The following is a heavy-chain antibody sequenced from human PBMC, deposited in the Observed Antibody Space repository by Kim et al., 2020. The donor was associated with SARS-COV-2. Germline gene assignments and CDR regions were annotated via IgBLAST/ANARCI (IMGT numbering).Heavy chain of an antibody. CDR2: IYYSGST. V-gene: IGHV4-59*01. J-gene: IGHJ3*02. D-gene: IGHD6-13*01. CDR1: GGSISSYY. CDR3: AREGLSSSWGAFDI. Sequence: SETLSLTCTVSGGSISSYYWSWIRQPPGKGLEWIGYIYYSGSTNYNPSLKSRVTISVDTSKNQFSLKLSSVTAADTAVYYCAREGLSSSWGAFDIWGQGTMVTVSS.